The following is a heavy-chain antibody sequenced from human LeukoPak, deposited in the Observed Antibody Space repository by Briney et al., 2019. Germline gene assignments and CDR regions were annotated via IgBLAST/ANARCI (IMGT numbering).Heavy chain of an antibody. D-gene: IGHD6-13*01. Sequence: SGGSLRLSCAASGFTFSSYRMSWVRQAPGKGLEWVANIKQDGGEKNYVDSVKGRFTISRDNAKSTLYLQMNSLRAEDTALYSGAVIVAAGTGGFDAWGQGTLVSVSS. V-gene: IGHV3-7*01. J-gene: IGHJ4*02. CDR2: IKQDGGEK. CDR3: AVIVAAGTGGFDA. CDR1: GFTFSSYR.